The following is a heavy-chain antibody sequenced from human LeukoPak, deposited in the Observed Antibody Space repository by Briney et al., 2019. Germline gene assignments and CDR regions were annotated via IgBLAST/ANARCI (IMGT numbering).Heavy chain of an antibody. CDR2: IYYSGST. Sequence: SETLSLTCTVSGGSISSSSYYWGWIRQPPGKGLEWIGSIYYSGSTYYNPSLKSRVTISVDTSKNQFSLKLSPVTAADTAVYYCARLSNYGASSANFDYWSQGTLVTVSS. J-gene: IGHJ4*02. CDR1: GGSISSSSYY. V-gene: IGHV4-39*01. D-gene: IGHD4/OR15-4a*01. CDR3: ARLSNYGASSANFDY.